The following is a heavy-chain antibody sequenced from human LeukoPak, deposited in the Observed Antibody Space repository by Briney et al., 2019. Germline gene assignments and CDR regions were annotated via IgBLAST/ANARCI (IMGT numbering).Heavy chain of an antibody. CDR2: ISAYNGDT. CDR1: GFIFTKFG. CDR3: ARDPSNTSGWKTWFDP. J-gene: IGHJ5*02. V-gene: IGHV1-18*01. Sequence: ASVKVSCKASGFIFTKFGINWVRQAPGQGLEWVGWISAYNGDTRYAQKFQGRVTLTTDTPTTTAFMELRSLSSDDTVVYYCARDPSNTSGWKTWFDPWGQGTLVTVSS. D-gene: IGHD6-19*01.